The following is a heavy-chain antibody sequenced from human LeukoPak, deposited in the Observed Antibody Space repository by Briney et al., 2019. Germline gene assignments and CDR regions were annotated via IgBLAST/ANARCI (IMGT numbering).Heavy chain of an antibody. Sequence: GGSLSLSCAASGFTFSSYAMTWVRQAPGKGLEWVSVLSGCGGNANYADSVKGRFTTSRDNSKNTLYMQMNSLRAEDTAMYYCAKLSSGWTYFDFWGQGSLVNVSS. CDR1: GFTFSSYA. CDR2: LSGCGGNA. V-gene: IGHV3-23*01. J-gene: IGHJ4*02. CDR3: AKLSSGWTYFDF. D-gene: IGHD6-19*01.